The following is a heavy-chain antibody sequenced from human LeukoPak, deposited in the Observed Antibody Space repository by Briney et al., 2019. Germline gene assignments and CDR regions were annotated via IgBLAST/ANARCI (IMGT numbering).Heavy chain of an antibody. Sequence: PSETLSLTCAVYGGPFSGYYWSWIRQPPGKGLEWIGEINHSGSTNYNPSLKSRVTMSVDTSKNQFSMKLSSVTAADSAVYYCARVSEIWLPHNWFDPWGQGTLVTVSS. CDR1: GGPFSGYY. V-gene: IGHV4-34*01. D-gene: IGHD5-24*01. CDR2: INHSGST. CDR3: ARVSEIWLPHNWFDP. J-gene: IGHJ5*02.